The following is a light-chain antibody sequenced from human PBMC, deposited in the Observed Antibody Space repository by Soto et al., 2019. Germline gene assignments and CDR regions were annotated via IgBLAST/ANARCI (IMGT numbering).Light chain of an antibody. Sequence: DIQMTQSPSTLSASVGYRVTITCRASQTISKWLVWYQQKPGKAPKVLIFDASILASGVPSRFSGSGYGTEFTLTISSLQPDDFAIYYCQEYNSYSGTFGPGTKVDIK. CDR3: QEYNSYSGT. V-gene: IGKV1-5*01. CDR2: DAS. CDR1: QTISKW. J-gene: IGKJ1*01.